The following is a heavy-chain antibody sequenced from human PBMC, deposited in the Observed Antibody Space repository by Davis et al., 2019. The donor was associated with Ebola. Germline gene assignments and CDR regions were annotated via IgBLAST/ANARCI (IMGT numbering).Heavy chain of an antibody. Sequence: PSETLSLTCTVSGGSISSSSYYWGWIRQPPGKGLEWIGSIYYSGSTYYNPSLKSRVTISVDTSKNQFSLKLSSVTAADTAVYYCARGPHYSNYGVDYWGQGTLVTVSS. D-gene: IGHD4-11*01. CDR3: ARGPHYSNYGVDY. J-gene: IGHJ4*02. CDR1: GGSISSSSYY. CDR2: IYYSGST. V-gene: IGHV4-39*07.